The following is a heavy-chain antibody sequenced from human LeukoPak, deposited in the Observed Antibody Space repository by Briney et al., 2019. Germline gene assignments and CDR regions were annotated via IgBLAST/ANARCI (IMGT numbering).Heavy chain of an antibody. CDR2: ICANDGNT. J-gene: IGHJ4*02. CDR1: GLTFRNYA. D-gene: IGHD6-19*01. CDR3: AKDIGPYSSGTPDY. V-gene: IGHV3-23*01. Sequence: GGSLRLSCAASGLTFRNYAMSWVRQAPGKGLEWVSVICANDGNTYYADAVKGRFTISRDNAKNSLYLQMNSLRAEDTALYYCAKDIGPYSSGTPDYWGQGTLVTVSS.